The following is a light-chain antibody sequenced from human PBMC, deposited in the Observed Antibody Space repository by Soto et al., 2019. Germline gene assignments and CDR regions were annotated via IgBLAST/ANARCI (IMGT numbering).Light chain of an antibody. V-gene: IGLV2-14*01. J-gene: IGLJ1*01. CDR3: SSYTSSSTLLYV. CDR1: SSDVGGYNY. Sequence: QSVLTKPASVSGSPGQSITXXXXGTSSDVGGYNYVSWYQQHPGKAPKLMIYDVSNRPSGVSNRFSGSKSGNTASLTISGLQAEDEADYYCSSYTSSSTLLYVFGTGTKVTVL. CDR2: DVS.